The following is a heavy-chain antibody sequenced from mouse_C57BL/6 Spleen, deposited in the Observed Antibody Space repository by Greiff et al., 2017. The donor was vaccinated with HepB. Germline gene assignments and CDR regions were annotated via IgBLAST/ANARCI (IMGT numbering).Heavy chain of an antibody. J-gene: IGHJ3*01. V-gene: IGHV3-6*01. CDR2: ISYDGSN. D-gene: IGHD1-1*01. Sequence: EVKLVESGPGLVKPSQSLSLTCSVTGYSITSGYYWNWIRPCPGNKLEWVGYISYDGSNNYNPSLKNRISITRDTSKNQLFLKLNSVTTEDTATYCCARENSSYESWFAYWGQGTLVTVSA. CDR3: ARENSSYESWFAY. CDR1: GYSITSGYY.